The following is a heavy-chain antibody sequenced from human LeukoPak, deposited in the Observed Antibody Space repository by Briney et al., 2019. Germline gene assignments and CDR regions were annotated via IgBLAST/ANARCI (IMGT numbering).Heavy chain of an antibody. CDR1: GFTFSSYS. Sequence: GGSLRLSCAASGFTFSSYSMNWVRQAPGKGLEWVSSISSSSSYIYYADSVKGRFTISRDNAKNSLYLQMNSLRAEDTAVYYCARVEDYRSYEGDYWGQGTLVTVSS. D-gene: IGHD3-22*01. CDR2: ISSSSSYI. CDR3: ARVEDYRSYEGDY. V-gene: IGHV3-21*01. J-gene: IGHJ4*02.